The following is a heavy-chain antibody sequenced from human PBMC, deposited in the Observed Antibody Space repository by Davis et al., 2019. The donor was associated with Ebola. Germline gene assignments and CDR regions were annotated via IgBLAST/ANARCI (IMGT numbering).Heavy chain of an antibody. D-gene: IGHD4-11*01. CDR2: IYSGGST. J-gene: IGHJ6*02. CDR1: GFTVSSNY. CDR3: AAVTGYYYYGMDV. Sequence: GESLKISCAASGFTVSSNYMSWVRQAPGKGLEWVSVIYSGGSTYYADSVKGRFTISRDNSKNTLYLQMNSLRAEDTAVYYCAAVTGYYYYGMDVWGQGTTVTVSS. V-gene: IGHV3-53*01.